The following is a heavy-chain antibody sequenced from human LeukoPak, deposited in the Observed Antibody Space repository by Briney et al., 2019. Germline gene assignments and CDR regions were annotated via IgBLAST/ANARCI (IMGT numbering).Heavy chain of an antibody. CDR2: INHSGST. Sequence: SETLSLTCAVYGGSFSGYYWSWIRQPPGKGLEWIGEINHSGSTNYNPSLKSRDTISVDTSKNQFSLKLSSVTAADTAVYYCARGQTLRRLDYWGQGTLVTVSS. CDR1: GGSFSGYY. J-gene: IGHJ4*02. CDR3: ARGQTLRRLDY. V-gene: IGHV4-34*01. D-gene: IGHD5-12*01.